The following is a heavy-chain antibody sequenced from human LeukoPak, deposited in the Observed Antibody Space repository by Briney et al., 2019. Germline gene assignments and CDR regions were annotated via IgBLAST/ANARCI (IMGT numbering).Heavy chain of an antibody. Sequence: ASVKVSXKASGYTFTGYYMHWVRQAPGQGLEWIGWINPNSGGTNYAQKFQGRVTMTRGTSISTAYMELSRLRSDDTAVYYCAKDPLGVVVPAAIRGPDYWGQGTLVTVSS. CDR2: INPNSGGT. CDR1: GYTFTGYY. D-gene: IGHD2-2*02. V-gene: IGHV1-2*02. CDR3: AKDPLGVVVPAAIRGPDY. J-gene: IGHJ4*02.